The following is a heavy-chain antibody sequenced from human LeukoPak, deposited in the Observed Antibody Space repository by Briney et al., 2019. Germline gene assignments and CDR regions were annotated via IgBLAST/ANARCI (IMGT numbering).Heavy chain of an antibody. V-gene: IGHV3-23*01. CDR2: ISGSGGST. Sequence: GGSLRLSCAASGFTFSSDTMSWVRQAPGKGLEWVSAISGSGGSTYYADSVKGRFTISRDNSKNTLYLQMNSLRAEDTAVYYCAKAFVRYCSGGSCYPFDYWGQGTLVTVSS. D-gene: IGHD2-15*01. J-gene: IGHJ4*02. CDR3: AKAFVRYCSGGSCYPFDY. CDR1: GFTFSSDT.